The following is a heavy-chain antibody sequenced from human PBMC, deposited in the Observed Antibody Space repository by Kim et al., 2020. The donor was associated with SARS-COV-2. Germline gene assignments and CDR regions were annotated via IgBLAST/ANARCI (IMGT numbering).Heavy chain of an antibody. CDR3: ARGLGDIATNWFDP. V-gene: IGHV1-8*01. Sequence: ASVKVSCKASGYTFTSHDINWVRQAAGQGLEWMGWMNPNSGNTGYAQKFQGRVTMTRDTSISTAYMELSSLSPDDTALYYCARGLGDIATNWFDPWGQGT. J-gene: IGHJ5*02. CDR2: MNPNSGNT. CDR1: GYTFTSHD. D-gene: IGHD5-12*01.